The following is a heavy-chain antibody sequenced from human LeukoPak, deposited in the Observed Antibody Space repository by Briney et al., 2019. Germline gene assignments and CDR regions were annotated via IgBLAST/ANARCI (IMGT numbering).Heavy chain of an antibody. J-gene: IGHJ3*02. CDR2: TGNKINSYIT. CDR3: TRGYSGVSVYAFDI. Sequence: TGGSLRLSCAASGLDFRDQYMDWVRQAPGKGLEWVGRTGNKINSYITEYAASVKGRFTISRDDSKNSLYLQMSTLKTEDTAVYHCTRGYSGVSVYAFDIWGHGTMVTVSS. D-gene: IGHD6-19*01. CDR1: GLDFRDQY. V-gene: IGHV3-72*01.